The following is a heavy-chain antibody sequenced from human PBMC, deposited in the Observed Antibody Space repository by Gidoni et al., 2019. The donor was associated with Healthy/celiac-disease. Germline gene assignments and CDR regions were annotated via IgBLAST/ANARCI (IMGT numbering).Heavy chain of an antibody. CDR2: INPNSGDT. D-gene: IGHD6-19*01. CDR3: ARDFGSGGWYIDY. V-gene: IGHV1-2*04. CDR1: GNTFTGYY. Sequence: QVQLVQSGAEVKKPGASVKVSCKASGNTFTGYYMHWVRQAPGQGLEWLGCINPNSGDTDYAQKFQGWVTMTRDTSISTAYMELSRLRSDDTAVYYCARDFGSGGWYIDYWGQGTLVTVSS. J-gene: IGHJ4*02.